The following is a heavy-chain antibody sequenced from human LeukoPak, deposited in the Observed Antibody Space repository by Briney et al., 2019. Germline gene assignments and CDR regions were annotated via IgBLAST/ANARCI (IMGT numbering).Heavy chain of an antibody. V-gene: IGHV3-48*03. Sequence: GGSLRLSCAASGFTFSSYEMNWVRQAPGKGLEWVSYISSSGSTIYYADSVKGRFTISRDNAKNSLYLQMNSLRAEDTAVYYCARDDSGSSPGGYMDVWGKGTTVTISS. CDR2: ISSSGSTI. CDR1: GFTFSSYE. CDR3: ARDDSGSSPGGYMDV. J-gene: IGHJ6*03. D-gene: IGHD1-26*01.